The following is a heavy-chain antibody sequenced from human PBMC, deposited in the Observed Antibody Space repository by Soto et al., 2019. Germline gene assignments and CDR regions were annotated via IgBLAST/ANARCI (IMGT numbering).Heavy chain of an antibody. D-gene: IGHD2-2*02. Sequence: GASVKVSCKASGYTFTSYAMHWVRQAPGQRLEWMGWINAGNGNTKYSQKFQGRVTITRDTSASTAYMELSSLRSEDTAVYYCARTRTGYCSSTSCYTPYYYYGMDVWGQGTTVTVSS. J-gene: IGHJ6*02. CDR1: GYTFTSYA. V-gene: IGHV1-3*01. CDR3: ARTRTGYCSSTSCYTPYYYYGMDV. CDR2: INAGNGNT.